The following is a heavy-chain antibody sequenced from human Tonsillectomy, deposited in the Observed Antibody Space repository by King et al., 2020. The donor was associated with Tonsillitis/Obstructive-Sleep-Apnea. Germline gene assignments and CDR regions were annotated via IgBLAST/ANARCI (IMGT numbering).Heavy chain of an antibody. CDR3: ARNTVNYYSYYMDV. D-gene: IGHD4-11*01. Sequence: VQMVESGGGVVQPGRSLTLSCAASGFIFSNHGTHWVRQAPGKGLEWVAVIWYDGSNKNHADSVKGRFTISRDNSKNTLYLQMNSLRAEETAVYYCARNTVNYYSYYMDVWGKGTTVTVSS. V-gene: IGHV3-33*01. J-gene: IGHJ6*03. CDR1: GFIFSNHG. CDR2: IWYDGSNK.